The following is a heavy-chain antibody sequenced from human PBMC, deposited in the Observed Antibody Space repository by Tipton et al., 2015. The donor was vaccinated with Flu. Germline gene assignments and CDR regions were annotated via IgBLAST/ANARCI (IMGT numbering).Heavy chain of an antibody. J-gene: IGHJ4*02. CDR1: GFTFSSYS. CDR2: ISSSSSTI. D-gene: IGHD2-21*01. Sequence: SLRLSCAASGFTFSSYSMNWVRQAPGKGLEWVSYISSSSSTIYYADSVKGRFTISRDNAKNSLYLQMNSLRAEDTAVYYCARDLGGDCYECHYWGQGTLVTVSS. CDR3: ARDLGGDCYECHY. V-gene: IGHV3-48*04.